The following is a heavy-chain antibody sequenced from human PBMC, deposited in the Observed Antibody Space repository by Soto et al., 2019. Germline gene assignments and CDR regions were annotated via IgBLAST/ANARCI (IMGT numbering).Heavy chain of an antibody. Sequence: GGSLRLSCAASGFTFSSYAMHWVRQAPGKGLEWVAVISYDGSNKYYAGSVKGRFTISRDNSKNTLYLQMNSLRAEDTAVYYCARLAAAGFDPWGQGTLVTVSS. CDR1: GFTFSSYA. D-gene: IGHD6-13*01. V-gene: IGHV3-30-3*01. CDR3: ARLAAAGFDP. CDR2: ISYDGSNK. J-gene: IGHJ5*02.